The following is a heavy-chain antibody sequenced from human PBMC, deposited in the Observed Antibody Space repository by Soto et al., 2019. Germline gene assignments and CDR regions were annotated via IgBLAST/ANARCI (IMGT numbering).Heavy chain of an antibody. CDR2: IIPIFGTA. CDR1: GGTFSSYA. V-gene: IGHV1-69*06. J-gene: IGHJ4*02. Sequence: GASVKVSCKASGGTFSSYAISWVRQAPGQGLEWMGGIIPIFGTANYAQKFQGRVTITADKSTSTAYMELSSLRAEETAVYYCARATGSPLYVDDHGGASFDYWGQGTLVTVSS. CDR3: ARATGSPLYVDDHGGASFDY. D-gene: IGHD2-2*02.